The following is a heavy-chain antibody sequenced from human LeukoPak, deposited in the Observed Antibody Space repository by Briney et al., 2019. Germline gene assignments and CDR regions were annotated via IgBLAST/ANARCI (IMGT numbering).Heavy chain of an antibody. D-gene: IGHD3-10*01. CDR3: ARDPPIGGADVFDI. Sequence: GASVKVSCKASGYSFTSYGITWVRQAPGQGLEWMGWINPYNGNTNYAQKLQGRVTMTTDTSTSTAYMDLRSLRSDDTAVYYCARDPPIGGADVFDIWGQGTMVTVSS. CDR2: INPYNGNT. CDR1: GYSFTSYG. V-gene: IGHV1-18*01. J-gene: IGHJ3*02.